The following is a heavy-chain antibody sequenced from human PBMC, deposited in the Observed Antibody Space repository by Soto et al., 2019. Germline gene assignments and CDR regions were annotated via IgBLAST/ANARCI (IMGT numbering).Heavy chain of an antibody. D-gene: IGHD3-3*01. V-gene: IGHV3-30*18. CDR2: ISYDGSNK. J-gene: IGHJ6*03. CDR1: GFTFSNHG. CDR3: AKRGFGVVNKYIDV. Sequence: QVQLVESGGGVVQPGKSLRLSCAASGFTFSNHGMHWVRQAPGKGLEWVSVISYDGSNKYYADSVKSLFTISRDNSEDTLYLQIKRLRAEDTALYYCAKRGFGVVNKYIDVWGKGTRVTVSS.